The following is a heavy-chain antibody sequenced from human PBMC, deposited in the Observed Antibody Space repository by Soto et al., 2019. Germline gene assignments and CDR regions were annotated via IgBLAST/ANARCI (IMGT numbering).Heavy chain of an antibody. Sequence: GASVKVSCKASGYTFTSYAMHWVRQAPGQRLEWMGWINAGNGNTKYSQKFQGRVTITRDTSASTAYMELSSLRSEDTAVYYCARAYSRSPDTMGGMDVWGQGTTVTVYS. V-gene: IGHV1-3*01. CDR2: INAGNGNT. D-gene: IGHD6-6*01. CDR1: GYTFTSYA. CDR3: ARAYSRSPDTMGGMDV. J-gene: IGHJ6*02.